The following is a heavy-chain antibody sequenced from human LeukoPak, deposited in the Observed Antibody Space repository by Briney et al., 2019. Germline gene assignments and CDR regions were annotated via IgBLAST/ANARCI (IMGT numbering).Heavy chain of an antibody. CDR1: GFTFNSYA. J-gene: IGHJ4*02. Sequence: PGGSLRLSCAASGFTFNSYAMNWVRQAPGKGLEWVSTISSSGNNTYYTDSVKGRFTISRDNSKNTLYLQMNSLRAEDTAVYYCAKDSIVVVVAATELFDYWGQGTLVTVSS. V-gene: IGHV3-23*01. CDR2: ISSSGNNT. D-gene: IGHD2-15*01. CDR3: AKDSIVVVVAATELFDY.